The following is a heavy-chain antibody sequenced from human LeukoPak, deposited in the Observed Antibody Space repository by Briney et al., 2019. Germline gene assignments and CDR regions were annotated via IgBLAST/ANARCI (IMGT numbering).Heavy chain of an antibody. D-gene: IGHD3-10*01. J-gene: IGHJ4*02. V-gene: IGHV4-34*01. Sequence: SETLSLTCAVYGGSFSGYYWSWIRQPPGKGLEWIGEINRGGSTNYNPSLKSRVTISVDTSKNQFSLKLTSVTAADTAVYYCARGYGSGSYYNYWGQGTLVTVSS. CDR3: ARGYGSGSYYNY. CDR2: INRGGST. CDR1: GGSFSGYY.